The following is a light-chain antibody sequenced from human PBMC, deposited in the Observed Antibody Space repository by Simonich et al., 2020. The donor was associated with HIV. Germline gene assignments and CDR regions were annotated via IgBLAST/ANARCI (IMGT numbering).Light chain of an antibody. CDR3: QQYNSYSMLT. J-gene: IGKJ4*01. V-gene: IGKV1-39*01. CDR1: QSISRY. Sequence: DIQMTQSPSSLSASVGDRVTITCRASQSISRYLNWYQQKPGKAPKLLIYAAYSLQIWVPSRFSGRGSGTDFTLTISSLQPEDFATYYCQQYNSYSMLTFGGGTKVEIK. CDR2: AAY.